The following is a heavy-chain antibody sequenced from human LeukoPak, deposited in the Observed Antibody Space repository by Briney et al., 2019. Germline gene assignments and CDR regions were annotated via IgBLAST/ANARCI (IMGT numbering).Heavy chain of an antibody. D-gene: IGHD7-27*01. J-gene: IGHJ5*02. CDR1: EVTVTNNY. CDR3: AKGQLGIQSSKWFDP. CDR2: IYPGGNI. V-gene: IGHV3-53*05. Sequence: GGSLRLSCAASEVTVTNNYMSWVRQAPGKGLQWVSVIYPGGNIYYADSVKGRFIISRDNSKNTLYLQMDSLRPEDTAVYYCAKGQLGIQSSKWFDPWGQGTLVTVSS.